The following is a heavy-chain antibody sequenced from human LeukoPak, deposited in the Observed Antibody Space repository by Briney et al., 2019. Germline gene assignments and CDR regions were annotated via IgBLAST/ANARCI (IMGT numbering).Heavy chain of an antibody. CDR3: ARGNSSSWSFDY. CDR2: IYTSGST. Sequence: SETLSLTCTVSGGSISSYYWSWIRQPAGKGLEWIGRIYTSGSTNYSPSLKSRVTMSVDTSKNQFSLKLSSVTAADTAVYYCARGNSSSWSFDYWGQGTLVTVSS. J-gene: IGHJ4*02. D-gene: IGHD6-13*01. V-gene: IGHV4-4*07. CDR1: GGSISSYY.